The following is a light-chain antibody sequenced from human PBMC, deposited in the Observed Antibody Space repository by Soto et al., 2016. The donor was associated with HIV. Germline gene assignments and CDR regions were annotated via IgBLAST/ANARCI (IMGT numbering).Light chain of an antibody. CDR2: KDT. Sequence: SYKLTQPPSVSVSPGQTARITCSGDALPKQYVYWYQQKSGQVPVLVIYKDTKRTSGISERFSGSSSGTTATLTISAVQAEDEADYYCQSSDSSGTYNVVFGGGTKLTV. V-gene: IGLV3-25*03. J-gene: IGLJ2*01. CDR3: QSSDSSGTYNVV. CDR1: ALPKQY.